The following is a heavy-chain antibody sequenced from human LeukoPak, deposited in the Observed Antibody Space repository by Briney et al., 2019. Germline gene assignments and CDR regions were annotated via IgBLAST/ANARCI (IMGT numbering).Heavy chain of an antibody. CDR2: IYHSGGT. D-gene: IGHD4-11*01. J-gene: IGHJ4*02. CDR1: GSSISSHF. Sequence: SETLSLTCTVSGSSISSHFWSWIRQPPGKGLEWIGYIYHSGGTNYNPSLKSRVTISVDTSKTQFSLKLSSVTAADTAVYYCARGQDYSTLNYWGQGTLVTVSS. V-gene: IGHV4-59*08. CDR3: ARGQDYSTLNY.